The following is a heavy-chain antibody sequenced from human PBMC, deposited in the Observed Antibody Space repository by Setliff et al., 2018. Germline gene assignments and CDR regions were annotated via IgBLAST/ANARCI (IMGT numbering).Heavy chain of an antibody. CDR3: ARSPRPSLMLNWNDETYFDY. J-gene: IGHJ4*01. V-gene: IGHV4-61*09. CDR2: ISPSGST. Sequence: SETLSLTCSVSGASITSGGFYWTWIRQPAGKGLEWIGHISPSGSTTYNPSVKSRVTISLDTSKNSLFLQMRNLRDEDTAVYYCARSPRPSLMLNWNDETYFDYWGHGTLVTVSS. D-gene: IGHD1-20*01. CDR1: GASITSGGFY.